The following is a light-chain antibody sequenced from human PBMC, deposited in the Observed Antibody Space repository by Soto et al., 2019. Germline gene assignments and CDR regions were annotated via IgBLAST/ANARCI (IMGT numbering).Light chain of an antibody. CDR1: STVDSIY. Sequence: ETVLTQSPGTLSLSPGERASLSCRASSTVDSIYLAWYQQKPGQAPRLLIYGASNRATGIPDRFSGSGSGTDFTLTISRLEPEDFAVYYCQHRSNWPMYTFGPGTKVDIK. V-gene: IGKV3D-20*02. J-gene: IGKJ2*01. CDR3: QHRSNWPMYT. CDR2: GAS.